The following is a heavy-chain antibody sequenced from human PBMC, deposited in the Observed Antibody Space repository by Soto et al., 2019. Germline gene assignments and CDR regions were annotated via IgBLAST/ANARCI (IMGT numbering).Heavy chain of an antibody. CDR3: ARTAADGKLYYGVDV. V-gene: IGHV5-51*01. CDR1: GYSFTNYW. D-gene: IGHD6-13*01. CDR2: IHPGDSDT. J-gene: IGHJ6*02. Sequence: GESLKISCKGSGYSFTNYWIGWVRQMPGKGLKWMGIIHPGDSDTRYSPPFQGHVTISADESITTAYLQWSRLEASDTALYYGARTAADGKLYYGVDVWGEQVTVSVS.